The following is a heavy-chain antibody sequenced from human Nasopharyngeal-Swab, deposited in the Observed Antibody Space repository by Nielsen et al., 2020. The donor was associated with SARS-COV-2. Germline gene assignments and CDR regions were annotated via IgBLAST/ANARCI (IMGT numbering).Heavy chain of an antibody. Sequence: SDTLSLTCPVSGGSFNGFYWNWIRQAPGKVLEWIGEINHNERTNYNPSPKSRIAMLVDTSNNQVSLKVSSVSAGDTAVYYCARAGRVGDAYTGLDVWGQGTTVTVSS. V-gene: IGHV4-34*01. CDR1: GGSFNGFY. J-gene: IGHJ6*02. D-gene: IGHD5-24*01. CDR3: ARAGRVGDAYTGLDV. CDR2: INHNERT.